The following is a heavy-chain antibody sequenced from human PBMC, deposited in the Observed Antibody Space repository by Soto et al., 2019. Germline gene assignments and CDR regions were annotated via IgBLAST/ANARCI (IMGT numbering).Heavy chain of an antibody. J-gene: IGHJ6*02. CDR2: IYYSGST. CDR3: AREGDWKSYGMDV. CDR1: GGSVSSGSYY. D-gene: IGHD1-1*01. V-gene: IGHV4-61*01. Sequence: SETLSLTCTVSGGSVSSGSYYWSWIRQPPGKGLEWIGYIYYSGSTNYNPSLKSRVTISVDTSKNQFSLKLSSVTAADTAVYYCAREGDWKSYGMDVWGQGTTVTVSS.